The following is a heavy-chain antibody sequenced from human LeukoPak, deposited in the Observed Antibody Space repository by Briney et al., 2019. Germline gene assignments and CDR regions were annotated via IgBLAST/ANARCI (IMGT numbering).Heavy chain of an antibody. J-gene: IGHJ5*02. V-gene: IGHV4-61*02. CDR3: ARTNRCSGGSCHPRENWFDP. Sequence: SETLSLTCTVSGGSISSGSYYWSWIRQPAGKGLEWIGRIYTSGSTNYNPSLKSRVTISVDTSKNQFSLKLSSVTAADTAVYYCARTNRCSGGSCHPRENWFDPWGQGTLVTVSS. D-gene: IGHD2-15*01. CDR1: GGSISSGSYY. CDR2: IYTSGST.